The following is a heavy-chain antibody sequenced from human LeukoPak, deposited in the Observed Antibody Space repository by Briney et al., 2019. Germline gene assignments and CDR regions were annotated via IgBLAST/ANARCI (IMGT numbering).Heavy chain of an antibody. J-gene: IGHJ4*02. V-gene: IGHV4-31*03. CDR3: ARDRIAAAGILDY. Sequence: SETLSLTCTVSGGSISSGGYYWSWIRQHPGKGLEWIGYIYYSGSTYYNPSLKSRVTISVDTSKNQFSLKLSSVTAADTAVCYCARDRIAAAGILDYWGQGTLVTVSS. D-gene: IGHD6-13*01. CDR1: GGSISSGGYY. CDR2: IYYSGST.